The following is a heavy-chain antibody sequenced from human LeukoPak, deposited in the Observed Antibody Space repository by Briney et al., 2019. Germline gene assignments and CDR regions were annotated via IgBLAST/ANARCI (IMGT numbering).Heavy chain of an antibody. V-gene: IGHV4-59*01. D-gene: IGHD3-22*01. CDR3: ARGYHDFSGYWLSYFDY. J-gene: IGHJ4*02. Sequence: SETLSLTGTVSGGSISSYYWSWIRQPPGKGLEWIGYIYYSGSTNYNPSLKSRVTISVDTSKNQFSLKLSSVTAADTAVYYCARGYHDFSGYWLSYFDYWGQGTLVTVSS. CDR2: IYYSGST. CDR1: GGSISSYY.